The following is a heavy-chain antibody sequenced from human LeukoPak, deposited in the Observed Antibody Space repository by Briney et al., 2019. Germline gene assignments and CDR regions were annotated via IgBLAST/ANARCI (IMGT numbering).Heavy chain of an antibody. Sequence: PSETLSLTCTVSGGSISSYYWSWIRQPPGKGLEWIGKINHSGSTNYNPSLKSRVTISVDTSKNQFSLKLSSVTAADTAVYYCARARSTLVDIWGQGTMVTVSS. CDR2: INHSGST. CDR1: GGSISSYY. V-gene: IGHV4-34*01. J-gene: IGHJ3*02. CDR3: ARARSTLVDI.